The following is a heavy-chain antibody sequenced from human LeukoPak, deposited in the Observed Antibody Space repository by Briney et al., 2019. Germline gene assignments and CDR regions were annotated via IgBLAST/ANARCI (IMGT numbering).Heavy chain of an antibody. D-gene: IGHD3-22*01. CDR2: IYYSGST. V-gene: IGHV4-59*01. Sequence: SETLSLTCTVSGGSISSYYWSWIRQPPGKGLEWIGYIYYSGSTNYNPSLKSRVTISVDTSKNQFSLKLSSVTAADTAVYYCARAAYYYDSSSYHKQDYYYYGMDVWGQGTTVTVSS. J-gene: IGHJ6*02. CDR1: GGSISSYY. CDR3: ARAAYYYDSSSYHKQDYYYYGMDV.